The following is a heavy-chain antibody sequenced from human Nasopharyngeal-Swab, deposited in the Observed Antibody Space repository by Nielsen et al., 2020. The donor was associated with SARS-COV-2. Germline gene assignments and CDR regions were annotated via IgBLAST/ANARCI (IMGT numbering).Heavy chain of an antibody. CDR3: ARGQYNWNHFDY. J-gene: IGHJ4*02. Sequence: SETLSLTCTVSGGSVSSGSYYWSWIRQPPGKGLEWIGYIYYSGSTNYNPSLKSRVTISVDTSKNQFSLKLCSVTAADTAVYYCARGQYNWNHFDYWGQGTLVTVSS. V-gene: IGHV4-61*01. D-gene: IGHD1-20*01. CDR2: IYYSGST. CDR1: GGSVSSGSYY.